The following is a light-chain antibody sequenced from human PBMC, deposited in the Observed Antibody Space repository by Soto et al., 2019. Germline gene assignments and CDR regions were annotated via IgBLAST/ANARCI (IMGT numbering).Light chain of an antibody. Sequence: IVLTQSAGTLTLYPGERATLSCRASQTVRTNYLAWFQHKPGQAPRLLIYGASSRATGIPDRFSGSGSGTDFTLTINRLEPEDFAVYFCQQYSDSPLTFGGGTKVEIK. CDR3: QQYSDSPLT. V-gene: IGKV3-20*01. CDR1: QTVRTNY. J-gene: IGKJ4*01. CDR2: GAS.